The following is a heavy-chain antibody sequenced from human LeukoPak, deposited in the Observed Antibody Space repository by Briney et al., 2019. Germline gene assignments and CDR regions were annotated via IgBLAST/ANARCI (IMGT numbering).Heavy chain of an antibody. J-gene: IGHJ3*02. D-gene: IGHD3-22*01. V-gene: IGHV5-10-1*01. Sequence: GESLKISCKGSGYSFTSYWISWVRQMPGKGLEWMGRIDPSDSYTNYSPSFQGHVTISADKSISTAYLQWSSLKASDTAMYYCASSGSSGYYLDAFDIWSQGTMVTVSS. CDR1: GYSFTSYW. CDR3: ASSGSSGYYLDAFDI. CDR2: IDPSDSYT.